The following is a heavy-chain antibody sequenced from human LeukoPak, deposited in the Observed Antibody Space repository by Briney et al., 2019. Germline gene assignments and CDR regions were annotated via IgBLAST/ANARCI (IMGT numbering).Heavy chain of an antibody. CDR2: INHSGST. J-gene: IGHJ6*02. V-gene: IGHV4-34*01. Sequence: SETLSLTCAVYGGSFSGYYWSWIRQPPGKGLEWIGEINHSGSTNYNPSLKSRVTISVDTSKNQFSLKLSSVTAADTAVYYCARGGSYYDSSGYGYYGMDVWGQGTTVTVSS. CDR1: GGSFSGYY. D-gene: IGHD3-22*01. CDR3: ARGGSYYDSSGYGYYGMDV.